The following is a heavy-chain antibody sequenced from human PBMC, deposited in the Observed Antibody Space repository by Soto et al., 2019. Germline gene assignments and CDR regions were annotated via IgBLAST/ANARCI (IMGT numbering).Heavy chain of an antibody. J-gene: IGHJ6*02. CDR1: GYTFTSYG. CDR2: ISAYNGNT. D-gene: IGHD3-3*01. V-gene: IGHV1-18*04. CDR3: AGNVAYYDVWCGIDYDYYYGMDV. Sequence: ASVKVSCKASGYTFTSYGISWVRQAPGQGLEWMGWISAYNGNTNYAQKLQGRVTMTTDTSTSTAYMELRSLRSDDTAVYYCAGNVAYYDVWCGIDYDYYYGMDVWGQGTTVTVSS.